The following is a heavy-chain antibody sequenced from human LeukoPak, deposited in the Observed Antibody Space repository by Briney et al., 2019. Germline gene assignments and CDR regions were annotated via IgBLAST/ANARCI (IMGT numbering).Heavy chain of an antibody. CDR2: ISGRSSHV. CDR3: GRAFPPLRTSSAGDL. Sequence: PGGSLRLSCSASGFSFSDYDMNWVRQAPGKGLEWVSAISGRSSHVYYGESVKGRFTISRDNAKNSLYLQLDSLGVEDTAVYYCGRAFPPLRTSSAGDLWGQGTLATVSS. D-gene: IGHD3-16*01. CDR1: GFSFSDYD. J-gene: IGHJ1*01. V-gene: IGHV3-21*01.